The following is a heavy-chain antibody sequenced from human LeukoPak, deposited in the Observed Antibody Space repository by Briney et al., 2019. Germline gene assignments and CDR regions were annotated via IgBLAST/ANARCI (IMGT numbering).Heavy chain of an antibody. CDR2: ISGSGGTT. CDR1: GFTFNTYS. J-gene: IGHJ4*02. V-gene: IGHV3-23*01. CDR3: AKSGYNRFDY. Sequence: PGGSLRLSCAASGFTFNTYSMTWVRQAPGKGLEWVSSISGSGGTTYYADSVKGRFTISRDNSKNTLYLQMISLRAEDTAVYYCAKSGYNRFDYWGQGTLVTVSS. D-gene: IGHD5-24*01.